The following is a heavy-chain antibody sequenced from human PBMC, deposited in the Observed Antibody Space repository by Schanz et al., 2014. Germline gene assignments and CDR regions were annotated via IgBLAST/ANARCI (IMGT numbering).Heavy chain of an antibody. D-gene: IGHD3-16*01. CDR2: LRGSGSHT. V-gene: IGHV3-23*01. J-gene: IGHJ3*02. CDR1: GFTFTGYV. CDR3: AKGVGGGRRLGSAIDN. Sequence: VQLLESGGALVRPGGSLRLSCAASGFTFTGYVMTWVRQAPGKGLEWVSGLRGSGSHTYYADSVKGRFTISRDNSKNTVYLEMNNVRVDDAAVYDCAKGVGGGRRLGSAIDNWGQGTMVTVTS.